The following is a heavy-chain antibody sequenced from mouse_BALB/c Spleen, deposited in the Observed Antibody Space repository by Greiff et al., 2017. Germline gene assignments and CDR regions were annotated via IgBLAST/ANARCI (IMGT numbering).Heavy chain of an antibody. Sequence: VQLQQSGAELVRPGTSVKVSCKASGYAFTNYLIEWVKQRPGQGLEWIGVINPGSGGTNYNEKFKGKATLTADKSSSTAYMQLSSLTSDDSAVYFCAREELGPFDYWGQGTTLTVSS. J-gene: IGHJ2*01. D-gene: IGHD4-1*01. CDR1: GYAFTNYL. V-gene: IGHV1-54*01. CDR2: INPGSGGT. CDR3: AREELGPFDY.